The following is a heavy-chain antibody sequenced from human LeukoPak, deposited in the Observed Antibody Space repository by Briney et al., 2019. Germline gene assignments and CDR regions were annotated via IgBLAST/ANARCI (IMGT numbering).Heavy chain of an antibody. V-gene: IGHV3-23*01. J-gene: IGHJ4*02. CDR1: GFTFSNNA. CDR2: ISGGGDRT. Sequence: GGTLRLSCAASGFTFSNNAMSWVRQAPGKGLEWVAAISGGGDRTYYAASVKGRFTISRDNSKNTLYVQMKSLRAEDTAVYYCAKDFVVVPGNVNYFDYWGQGTLVTVSS. CDR3: AKDFVVVPGNVNYFDY. D-gene: IGHD2-21*02.